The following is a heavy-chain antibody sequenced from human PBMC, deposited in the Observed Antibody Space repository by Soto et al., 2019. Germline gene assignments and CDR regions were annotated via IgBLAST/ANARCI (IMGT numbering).Heavy chain of an antibody. V-gene: IGHV1-69*02. CDR2: IIPILGIA. D-gene: IGHD4-17*01. CDR3: ARGATVTTFGDYMDV. CDR1: GGTFSSYT. J-gene: IGHJ6*03. Sequence: GASVKVSCKASGGTFSSYTISWVRQAPGQGLEWMGRIIPILGIANYAQKFQGRVTITADKSTSTAYMELSSLRSEDTAVYYCARGATVTTFGDYMDVWGKGTTVTVSS.